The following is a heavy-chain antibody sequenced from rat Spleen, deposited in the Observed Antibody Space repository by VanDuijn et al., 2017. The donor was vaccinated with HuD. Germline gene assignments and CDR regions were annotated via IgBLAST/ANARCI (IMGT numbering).Heavy chain of an antibody. Sequence: QVQLKESGPGLVQPSQTLSLTCTVSGFSLTSYGVSWVRQPPGKGLEWSGAIWSGGSTAYNSLLKSRLSISRDTSKSQVFLKMNSLQTEDTATYYCGRWQIFSYYFDYWGQGVMVTVSS. D-gene: IGHD1-5*01. CDR3: GRWQIFSYYFDY. V-gene: IGHV2-4*01. J-gene: IGHJ2*01. CDR1: GFSLTSYG. CDR2: IWSGGST.